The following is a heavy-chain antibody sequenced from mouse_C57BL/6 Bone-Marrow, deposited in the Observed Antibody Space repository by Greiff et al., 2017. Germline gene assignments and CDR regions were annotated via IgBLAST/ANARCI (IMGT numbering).Heavy chain of an antibody. J-gene: IGHJ1*03. V-gene: IGHV1-9*01. CDR1: GYTFTGYW. CDR2: ILPGSGST. Sequence: CKATGYTFTGYWIEWVKQRPGHGLEWIGEILPGSGSTNYNEKFKGKATFTADTSSNTAYMQLSSLTTEDSAIYYCARGEYSNYFYWYFDVWGTGTTVTVSS. D-gene: IGHD2-5*01. CDR3: ARGEYSNYFYWYFDV.